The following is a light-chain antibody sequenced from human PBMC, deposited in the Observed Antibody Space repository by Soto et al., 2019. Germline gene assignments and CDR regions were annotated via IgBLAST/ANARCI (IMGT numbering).Light chain of an antibody. CDR3: KQRSNWPLT. V-gene: IGKV3-11*01. Sequence: EIVLTQSPATLSLSPGERATLSCRASQSVSSYLAWYQQKPGQAPRLLIYGASSRATGIQDRFSGSGSGTDFTLTIRSLEPEDFAVYYCKQRSNWPLTFGGGTKVDIK. CDR1: QSVSSY. J-gene: IGKJ4*01. CDR2: GAS.